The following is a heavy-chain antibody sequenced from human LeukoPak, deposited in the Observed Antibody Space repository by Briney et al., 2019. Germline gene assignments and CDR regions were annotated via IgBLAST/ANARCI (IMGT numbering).Heavy chain of an antibody. CDR2: ISYDGSNK. J-gene: IGHJ4*02. Sequence: GGSLRLSCAASEFTFSSYSMNWVRQAPGKGLEWVAVISYDGSNKYYADSVKGRFTISRDNSKNTLYLQMNSLRAEDTAVYYCARAALNWNFGVAGYWGQGTLVTVSP. D-gene: IGHD1-7*01. CDR1: EFTFSSYS. V-gene: IGHV3-30*03. CDR3: ARAALNWNFGVAGY.